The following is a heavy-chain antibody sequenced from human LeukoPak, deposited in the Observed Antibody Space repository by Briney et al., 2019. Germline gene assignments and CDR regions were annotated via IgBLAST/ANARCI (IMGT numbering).Heavy chain of an antibody. V-gene: IGHV3-33*06. CDR3: AKSGRNWAYLEY. J-gene: IGHJ4*02. Sequence: PGGSLRLSCAVSGFTLSNYGVHWVRQAPGRGLEWVAVIWYDGTNKYYADSVRGRFTISRDSSKNTLYLQMNSLRAEDTAVYYCAKSGRNWAYLEYWGQGTLVTVSS. D-gene: IGHD7-27*01. CDR2: IWYDGTNK. CDR1: GFTLSNYG.